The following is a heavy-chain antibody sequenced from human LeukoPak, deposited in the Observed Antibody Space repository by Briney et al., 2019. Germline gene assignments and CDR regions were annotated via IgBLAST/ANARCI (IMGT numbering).Heavy chain of an antibody. CDR1: GYDFTTYW. CDR3: ARSSLQYSSGWYDP. Sequence: GESLKISCKGSGYDFTTYWIAWVRQVPGKGLEWMGIIYPDDSDTIYSPSFQGQVTISADASISTAYLQWSSLKASDTAMYYCARSSLQYSSGWYDPWGQGTLVTVSS. D-gene: IGHD6-19*01. CDR2: IYPDDSDT. V-gene: IGHV5-51*01. J-gene: IGHJ5*02.